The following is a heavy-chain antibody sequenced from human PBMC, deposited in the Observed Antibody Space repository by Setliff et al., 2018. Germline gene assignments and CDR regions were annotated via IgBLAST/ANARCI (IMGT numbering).Heavy chain of an antibody. D-gene: IGHD3-22*01. J-gene: IGHJ4*02. Sequence: PGGSLRLSCAASGFTFSISDMHWVRQVAGNGLEWVSAIGRGGDTYYADSVKGRFTISRDNAKNSLYLQMNSLRAEDTAVYYCAAGGYYYVWDYWGQGTLVTVSS. CDR1: GFTFSISD. CDR3: AAGGYYYVWDY. V-gene: IGHV3-13*01. CDR2: IGRGGDT.